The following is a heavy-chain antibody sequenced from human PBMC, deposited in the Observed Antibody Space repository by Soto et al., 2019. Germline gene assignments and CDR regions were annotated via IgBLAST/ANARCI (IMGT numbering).Heavy chain of an antibody. CDR1: GGTFSSYA. D-gene: IGHD6-6*01. CDR3: ARDTDSSSYYYYYGMDV. J-gene: IGHJ6*02. CDR2: IIPIFGTA. V-gene: IGHV1-69*13. Sequence: ASVKVSCKASGGTFSSYAISWVRQAPGQGLEWMGGIIPIFGTANYAQKFQGRVTITADESTSTAYMELSSLRSEDTAVYYCARDTDSSSYYYYYGMDVWGQGTTVTVSS.